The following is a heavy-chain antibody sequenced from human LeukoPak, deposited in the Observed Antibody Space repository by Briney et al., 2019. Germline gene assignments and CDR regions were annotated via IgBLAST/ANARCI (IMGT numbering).Heavy chain of an antibody. V-gene: IGHV4-59*01. Sequence: SETLSLTCTVSGGSIGNYYWSWLRQPPGKGLEWIGYIYFNGTTNINPSLKSRVTISVDMSKNQFSLKLSSVTAADTAVYYCAREVPQTTVPEGLDVWGQGTTVTVSS. CDR3: AREVPQTTVPEGLDV. J-gene: IGHJ6*02. CDR1: GGSIGNYY. D-gene: IGHD4-17*01. CDR2: IYFNGTT.